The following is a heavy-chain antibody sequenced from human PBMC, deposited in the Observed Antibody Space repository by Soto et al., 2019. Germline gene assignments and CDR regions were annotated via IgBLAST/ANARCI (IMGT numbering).Heavy chain of an antibody. CDR3: ARLPNKSPQN. CDR2: ISNDGSST. CDR1: GFTFSSYW. J-gene: IGHJ1*01. Sequence: EVQLVKSGGGLVQPGGSLRLSCVASGFTFSSYWMHWVRQAPGKGLVWVSSISNDGSSTSYADPVKGRFTISRDNAKNTLYLQMNSLRAEDTAVYYCARLPNKSPQNWGQGTLVIVSP. V-gene: IGHV3-74*01.